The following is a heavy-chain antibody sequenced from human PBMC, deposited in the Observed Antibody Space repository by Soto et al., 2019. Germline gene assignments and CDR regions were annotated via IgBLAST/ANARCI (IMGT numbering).Heavy chain of an antibody. CDR1: GDTFTSYE. J-gene: IGHJ5*01. CDR2: INPHGGST. Sequence: ASVNVSCKSPGDTFTSYEPTCVRQAPGPGHEWMGVINPHGGSTKYAQKSHGRGTMTRDTSSSTVYMQLRSLRSDDTATYYCAPSPGGNSGIIIEGPNWFDSWGQGTLVTVSS. CDR3: APSPGGNSGIIIEGPNWFDS. V-gene: IGHV1-46*01. D-gene: IGHD3-16*01.